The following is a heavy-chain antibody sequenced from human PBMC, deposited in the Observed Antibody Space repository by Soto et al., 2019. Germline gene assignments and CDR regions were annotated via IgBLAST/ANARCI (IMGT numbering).Heavy chain of an antibody. V-gene: IGHV1-46*01. D-gene: IGHD1-26*01. CDR2: INPSGGAT. CDR1: GHTLANFY. Sequence: ASVKVSCKASGHTLANFYIHWVRQAPGQGLEWMGKINPSGGATTYAQGFQGRVTVTWDTSATTVVLEMRSLTADDTAVYYCAKQTVELSLGGFDPWGQGTLVTVSS. J-gene: IGHJ5*02. CDR3: AKQTVELSLGGFDP.